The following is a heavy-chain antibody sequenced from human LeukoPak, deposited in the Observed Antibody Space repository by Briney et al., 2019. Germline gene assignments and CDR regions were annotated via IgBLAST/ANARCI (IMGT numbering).Heavy chain of an antibody. D-gene: IGHD3-10*01. Sequence: GGSLRLSCAASGFTFSSYSMNWVRQAPGKGLEGVSSISSSSSYIYYADSVKGRFTISRDNAKHSLYLQMNSLRAEDTAVYYCARDVLDYYGSGSSDYWGQGTLVTASS. CDR1: GFTFSSYS. V-gene: IGHV3-21*01. CDR2: ISSSSSYI. CDR3: ARDVLDYYGSGSSDY. J-gene: IGHJ4*02.